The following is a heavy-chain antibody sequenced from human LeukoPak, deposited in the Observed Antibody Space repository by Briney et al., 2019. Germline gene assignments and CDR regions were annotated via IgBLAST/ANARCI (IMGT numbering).Heavy chain of an antibody. Sequence: ASVKVSCKASGGTFSSYAISWVRQAPGQGLEWMGGIIPIFGTANYAQKFQGTVTITTDESTSTAYMELSSLRSEDTAVYYCARAPAYDFWSGYLGYYYYMDVWGKGTTVTVSS. V-gene: IGHV1-69*05. D-gene: IGHD3-3*01. CDR1: GGTFSSYA. CDR2: IIPIFGTA. J-gene: IGHJ6*03. CDR3: ARAPAYDFWSGYLGYYYYMDV.